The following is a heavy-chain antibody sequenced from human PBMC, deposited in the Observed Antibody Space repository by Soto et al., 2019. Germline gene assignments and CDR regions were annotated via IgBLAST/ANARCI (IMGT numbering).Heavy chain of an antibody. Sequence: QVQLVESGGGVVQPGGSLRLSCTTSGFTFNTYGMYWVRQAPGKGLEWVAIIWYDESNKYYGDSVKGRFTISRDNSKNTLYLQKNSLRAEDTALYYCARGDCTGAYCYSWPFNYGVNVWGQGTTVTVSS. CDR2: IWYDESNK. D-gene: IGHD2-15*01. CDR3: ARGDCTGAYCYSWPFNYGVNV. J-gene: IGHJ6*02. CDR1: GFTFNTYG. V-gene: IGHV3-33*08.